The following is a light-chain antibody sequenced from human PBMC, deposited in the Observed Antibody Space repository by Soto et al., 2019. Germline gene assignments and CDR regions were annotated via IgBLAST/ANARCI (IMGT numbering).Light chain of an antibody. V-gene: IGKV3-20*01. CDR3: QQYANSISWT. CDR1: QSVTNNW. J-gene: IGKJ1*01. CDR2: GAS. Sequence: EIVLTQSPGTLSLSPGERATLSCRASQSVTNNWLAWYQQSPGQAPRLLIYGASIRATGIPDRFSGSGSGTDFTLTISRLEPEDFAVYYCQQYANSISWTVGQGTKVEIK.